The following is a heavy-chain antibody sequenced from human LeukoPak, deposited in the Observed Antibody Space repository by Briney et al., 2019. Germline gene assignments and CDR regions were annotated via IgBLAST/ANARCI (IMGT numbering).Heavy chain of an antibody. J-gene: IGHJ4*02. D-gene: IGHD6-19*01. CDR3: ARGASLHSSGWYYPY. CDR1: GFTVNNNY. CDR2: IYSGGST. V-gene: IGHV3-66*02. Sequence: PGGSLRLSCAVSGFTVNNNYMSWVRQAPGKGLEWVSVIYSGGSTYYADSVKGRFTISRDNSKSTLYLQMNSLKAEDTAVYYCARGASLHSSGWYYPYWGQGTLVTVSS.